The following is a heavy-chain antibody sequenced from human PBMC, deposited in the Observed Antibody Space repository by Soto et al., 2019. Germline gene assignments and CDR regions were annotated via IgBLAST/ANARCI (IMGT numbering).Heavy chain of an antibody. CDR3: AVSRDGYSMDV. D-gene: IGHD2-2*01. Sequence: QVQLQESGPGLVKPSQTLSLTCTVSGGSISSGGNYWSWIRQHPGKGLEWIGYIYYSGSTYYNPSLKSRVTISVDTSKDQFSLKLSSVTAADTAVYYCAVSRDGYSMDVWGQGTTVTVSS. CDR2: IYYSGST. CDR1: GGSISSGGNY. J-gene: IGHJ6*02. V-gene: IGHV4-31*03.